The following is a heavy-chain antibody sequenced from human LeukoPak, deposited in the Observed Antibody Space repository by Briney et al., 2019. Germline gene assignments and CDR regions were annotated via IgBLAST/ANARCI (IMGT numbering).Heavy chain of an antibody. CDR3: AKSGSYRYYFDY. Sequence: PGGSLRLSCAASGFTFSSYGMHWVRQAPGKGLEWVAFIRYDGRIKFYADSVKGRFTISRDNSKNTLYLQMNSLRAEDTAVYYCAKSGSYRYYFDYWGQGTLVTVSS. J-gene: IGHJ4*02. V-gene: IGHV3-30*02. CDR2: IRYDGRIK. D-gene: IGHD1-26*01. CDR1: GFTFSSYG.